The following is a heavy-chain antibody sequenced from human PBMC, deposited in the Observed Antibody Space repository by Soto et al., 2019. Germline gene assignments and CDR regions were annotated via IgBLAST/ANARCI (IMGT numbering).Heavy chain of an antibody. V-gene: IGHV3-48*01. Sequence: GGSLRLSCAASGFTFSSYSMNWVRQAPGKGLEWVSYISSSSSTIYYADSVKGRFTISRDNAKNSLYLQMNSLRAEDTAVYYCARDLSHSNTQSGAYDFWSGFSKLYYFDYWGQGTLVTVSS. D-gene: IGHD3-3*01. CDR3: ARDLSHSNTQSGAYDFWSGFSKLYYFDY. J-gene: IGHJ4*02. CDR2: ISSSSSTI. CDR1: GFTFSSYS.